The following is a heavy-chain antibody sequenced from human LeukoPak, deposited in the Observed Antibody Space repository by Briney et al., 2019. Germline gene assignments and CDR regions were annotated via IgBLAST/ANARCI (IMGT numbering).Heavy chain of an antibody. CDR1: GLTFSSYW. V-gene: IGHV3-7*01. J-gene: IGHJ4*02. CDR2: IKQDGSEK. D-gene: IGHD1-26*01. Sequence: GGSLRLSCAASGLTFSSYWMRWVRQAPGKGLEWVANIKQDGSEKYYVDSVKGRFTISRDNAKNSLYLQMNSLRAEDTAVYYCARDSGHFRVGATGDWGQGTLVTVS. CDR3: ARDSGHFRVGATGD.